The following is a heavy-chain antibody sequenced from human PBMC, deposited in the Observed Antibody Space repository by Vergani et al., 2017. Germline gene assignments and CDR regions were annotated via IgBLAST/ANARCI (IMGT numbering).Heavy chain of an antibody. CDR2: IIPILGIA. CDR3: AGRRDGYIYYAFDI. J-gene: IGHJ3*02. CDR1: GGTFSSYT. Sequence: QVQLVQSGAEVKKPGSSVKVSCKASGGTFSSYTISWVRQAPGQGLEWMGRIIPILGIANYAQKFQGRVTITADKSTSTAYMELSSLRSEDTAVYYCAGRRDGYIYYAFDIWGQGRMVSVCS. D-gene: IGHD5-24*01. V-gene: IGHV1-69*02.